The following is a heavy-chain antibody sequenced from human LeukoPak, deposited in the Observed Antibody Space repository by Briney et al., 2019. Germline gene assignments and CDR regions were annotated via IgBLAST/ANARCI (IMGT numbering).Heavy chain of an antibody. D-gene: IGHD6-19*01. CDR3: ARSERYNSGWYFYFDY. CDR1: VGSISTYY. J-gene: IGHJ4*02. CDR2: IYYSGST. V-gene: IGHV4-59*01. Sequence: SETLSLTCTVSVGSISTYYWSWIRQPPGKGLEWIGYIYYSGSTNYNPSLKSRVTISVNTSKNQFSLNLSSVTAADTDVYYCARSERYNSGWYFYFDYWGQGTLVTVSS.